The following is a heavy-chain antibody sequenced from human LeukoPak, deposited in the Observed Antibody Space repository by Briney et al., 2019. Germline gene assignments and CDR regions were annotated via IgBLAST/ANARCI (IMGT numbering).Heavy chain of an antibody. J-gene: IGHJ4*02. CDR2: ISSSGSTI. D-gene: IGHD5-18*01. V-gene: IGHV3-11*04. CDR1: GFTFSDYY. Sequence: GWSLRLSCAASGFTFSDYYMRWIRQAPGKGLEWVSYISSSGSTIYYADSVKGRFTISRDNAKNSLYLQINSLRAEDTAVYYCARVSSDTIDYWGQGTLVTVSS. CDR3: ARVSSDTIDY.